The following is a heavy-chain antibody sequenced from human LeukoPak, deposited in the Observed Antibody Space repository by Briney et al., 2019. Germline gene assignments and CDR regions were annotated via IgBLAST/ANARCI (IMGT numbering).Heavy chain of an antibody. D-gene: IGHD5-24*01. Sequence: SVKVSCKASGGTFSGYAISWVRQAPGQGLEWMGRIIPIFGTANYAQKFQGRVTITTDESTSTAYMELSSLRSEDTAVYYCATTRGSYYYYYMDVWGKGTTVTVSS. CDR1: GGTFSGYA. CDR2: IIPIFGTA. J-gene: IGHJ6*03. CDR3: ATTRGSYYYYYMDV. V-gene: IGHV1-69*05.